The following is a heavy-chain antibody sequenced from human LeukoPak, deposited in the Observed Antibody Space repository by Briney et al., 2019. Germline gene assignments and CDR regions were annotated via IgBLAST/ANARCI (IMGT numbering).Heavy chain of an antibody. D-gene: IGHD3-10*01. CDR2: INWNGGSK. J-gene: IGHJ4*02. V-gene: IGHV3-20*04. CDR1: GFTFDDYG. CDR3: ARDKRTETMVRGVITAKGYYFDY. Sequence: TGGSLRLSCAASGFTFDDYGMSWVRHAPGKGLEWVSGINWNGGSKVYADSVKGRFTISRDNAKNSLYLQMNSLRAEDTALYYCARDKRTETMVRGVITAKGYYFDYWGQGTLVTVSS.